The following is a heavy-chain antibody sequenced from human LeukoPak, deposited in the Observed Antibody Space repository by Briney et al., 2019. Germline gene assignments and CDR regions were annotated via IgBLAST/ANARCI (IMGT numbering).Heavy chain of an antibody. Sequence: ASVKVSCKASGGTFSSYAISWVRQAPGQGLEWMGRIIPILGIANYAQKFQGRVTITADKSTSRAYMELSSLRSADTAVYYCARALGGYGAYTSDYPGKETLVTVSS. CDR2: IIPILGIA. CDR1: GGTFSSYA. V-gene: IGHV1-69*04. D-gene: IGHD4-17*01. J-gene: IGHJ4*02. CDR3: ARALGGYGAYTSDY.